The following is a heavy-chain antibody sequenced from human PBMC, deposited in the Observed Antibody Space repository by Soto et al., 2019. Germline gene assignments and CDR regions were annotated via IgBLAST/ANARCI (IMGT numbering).Heavy chain of an antibody. Sequence: SETLSLTCTVSGGSISSYYWSWIRQPPGKGLEWIGDIYYSGSTNYNPSLKSRVTISVDTSKNQFSLKLSSVTAADTAVYYCARVVKAAGDAFDIWGQGTMVTVSS. J-gene: IGHJ3*02. CDR2: IYYSGST. V-gene: IGHV4-59*01. CDR1: GGSISSYY. D-gene: IGHD6-13*01. CDR3: ARVVKAAGDAFDI.